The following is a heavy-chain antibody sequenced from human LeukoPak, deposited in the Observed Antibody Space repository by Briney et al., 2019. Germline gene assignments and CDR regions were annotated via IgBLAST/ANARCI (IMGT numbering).Heavy chain of an antibody. Sequence: GGSLRLSWAPFGFTFSSYGMHWVRQAPGKGLEWVAFIRYEGSNKYYADSVKGRFTISRDNSKNTLYLQMNSLRAEDTAVYYCAKDLAPYFSDACDLWGQGTMVAV. V-gene: IGHV3-30*02. CDR3: AKDLAPYFSDACDL. D-gene: IGHD2/OR15-2a*01. J-gene: IGHJ3*01. CDR1: GFTFSSYG. CDR2: IRYEGSNK.